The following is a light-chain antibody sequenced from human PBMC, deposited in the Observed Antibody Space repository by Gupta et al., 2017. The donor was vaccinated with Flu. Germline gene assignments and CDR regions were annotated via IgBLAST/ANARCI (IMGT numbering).Light chain of an antibody. Sequence: QSVLTQPPSVSGAPGKRVTISCTGSSSNIGAGYDINWYQQVPGTAPKLLIYAFTNRPSGVPDRFSGSTSGTSVSLAITGLQAEDEADYYCQSYDSGLSGHVVFGGGTKLTVL. CDR2: AFT. J-gene: IGLJ2*01. V-gene: IGLV1-40*01. CDR3: QSYDSGLSGHVV. CDR1: SSNIGAGYD.